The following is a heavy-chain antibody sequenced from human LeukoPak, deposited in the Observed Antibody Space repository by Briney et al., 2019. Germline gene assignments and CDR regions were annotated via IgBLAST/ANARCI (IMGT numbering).Heavy chain of an antibody. CDR1: GFTFSSYG. V-gene: IGHV3-30*02. J-gene: IGHJ5*02. D-gene: IGHD6-6*01. CDR2: IRYDGSNK. CDR3: ATDMYSSSPSWFDP. Sequence: GGSLRLSCAASGFTFSSYGMHWVRQAPGKGLEWVAFIRYDGSNKYYADSVKGRFTISRDNSKNTLYLQMNSLRAEDTAVYYCATDMYSSSPSWFDPWGQRTLVTVSS.